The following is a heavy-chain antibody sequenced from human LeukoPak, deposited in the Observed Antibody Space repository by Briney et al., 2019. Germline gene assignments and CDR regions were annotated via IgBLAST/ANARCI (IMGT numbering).Heavy chain of an antibody. CDR1: GYTFTSYG. CDR3: ARVQYDFWSGHVYYYYYYMDV. J-gene: IGHJ6*03. V-gene: IGHV1-18*01. CDR2: ISAYNGNT. D-gene: IGHD3-3*01. Sequence: ASVKVSCKASGYTFTSYGISWVRRAPGQGLEWMGWISAYNGNTNYAQKLQGRVTMTTDTSTSTAYMELRSLRSDDTAVYYRARVQYDFWSGHVYYYYYYMDVWGKGTTVTVSS.